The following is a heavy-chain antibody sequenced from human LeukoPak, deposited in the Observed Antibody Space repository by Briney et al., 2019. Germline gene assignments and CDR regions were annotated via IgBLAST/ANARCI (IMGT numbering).Heavy chain of an antibody. J-gene: IGHJ4*02. V-gene: IGHV3-23*01. CDR3: AKDTWELLMFDY. D-gene: IGHD1-26*01. Sequence: SGGSLRLSCAASGFTFSSYAMSWVRQAPGKGLEWVSAISGSGGSTYYADSVKGRFTISRDNSKNTLYLQMNSLRAEDTAVYYCAKDTWELLMFDYWGQGTLVTVSS. CDR2: ISGSGGST. CDR1: GFTFSSYA.